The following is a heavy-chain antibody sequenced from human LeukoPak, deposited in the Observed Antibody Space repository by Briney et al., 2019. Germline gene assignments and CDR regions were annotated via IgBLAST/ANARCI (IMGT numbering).Heavy chain of an antibody. CDR3: ARDRGYSYAKKSSYYYYMDV. CDR1: GGTFSSYA. CDR2: IIPIFGTA. V-gene: IGHV1-69*13. Sequence: GASVKVSCKASGGTFSSYAISWVRQAPGQGLEWMGGIIPIFGTANYAQKFQGRVTITADESTSTAYMELSSLTSEDTAVYYCARDRGYSYAKKSSYYYYMDVWGKGTTVTISS. D-gene: IGHD5-18*01. J-gene: IGHJ6*03.